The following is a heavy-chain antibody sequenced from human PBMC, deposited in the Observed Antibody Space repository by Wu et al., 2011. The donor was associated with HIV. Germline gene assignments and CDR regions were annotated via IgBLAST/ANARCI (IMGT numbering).Heavy chain of an antibody. Sequence: QVQLVQSGAEVKKPGASVKVSCKASGYIFTSYPITWVRQAPGQGLEWMGRIIPSIGITHYAQKFQGRVTISADKSTSTAYIEVSSLRSEDTAVYFCARDTHRGASGRYDYWGQGTLITVSS. CDR3: ARDTHRGASGRYDY. CDR2: IIPSIGIT. D-gene: IGHD6-25*01. CDR1: GYIFTSYP. J-gene: IGHJ4*02. V-gene: IGHV1-69*04.